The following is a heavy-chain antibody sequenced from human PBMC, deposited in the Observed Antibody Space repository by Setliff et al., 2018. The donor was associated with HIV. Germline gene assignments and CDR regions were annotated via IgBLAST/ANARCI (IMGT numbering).Heavy chain of an antibody. Sequence: SETLSLTCAVSSASITSSNWWNWVRQPPGKGLEWIGEIHHSGNTNYNPSLKSRVTISVDKSKNQFSLKLSSVTAADTAVYYCARGIAAAGTNYWGQGTLVTVSS. CDR2: IHHSGNT. D-gene: IGHD6-13*01. CDR3: ARGIAAAGTNY. J-gene: IGHJ4*02. V-gene: IGHV4-4*02. CDR1: SASITSSNW.